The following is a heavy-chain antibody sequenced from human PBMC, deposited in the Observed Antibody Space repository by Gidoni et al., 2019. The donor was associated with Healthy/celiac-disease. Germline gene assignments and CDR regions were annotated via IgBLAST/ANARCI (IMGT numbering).Heavy chain of an antibody. Sequence: QVQLQQWGAGLLKPSETLSLTCAVYGGSFSGYYWSWLRQPPGKGLEWIGEINHSGSTNDNPSLKSRVTISVDTSKNQFSLKLSSVTAADTAVYYCARGSSSVAPRPRRASTVINDPIDYWGQGTLVTVSS. CDR2: INHSGST. V-gene: IGHV4-34*01. CDR1: GGSFSGYY. D-gene: IGHD4-17*01. J-gene: IGHJ4*02. CDR3: ARGSSSVAPRPRRASTVINDPIDY.